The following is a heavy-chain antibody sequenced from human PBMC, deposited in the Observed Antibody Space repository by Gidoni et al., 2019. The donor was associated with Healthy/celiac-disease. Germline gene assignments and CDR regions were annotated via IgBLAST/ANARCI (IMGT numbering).Heavy chain of an antibody. Sequence: QVQLQQWGAGLLKPSETLSLTCAVYGGSFSGYSWRWIRQPPGKGLEWIGEINHSGSTNYNPSLKSRVTISVDTSKNQFSLKLSSVTAADTAVYYCARGRIFSPRYTYYDFWSGFFDYWGQGTLVTVSS. CDR2: INHSGST. V-gene: IGHV4-34*01. J-gene: IGHJ4*02. CDR1: GGSFSGYS. CDR3: ARGRIFSPRYTYYDFWSGFFDY. D-gene: IGHD3-3*01.